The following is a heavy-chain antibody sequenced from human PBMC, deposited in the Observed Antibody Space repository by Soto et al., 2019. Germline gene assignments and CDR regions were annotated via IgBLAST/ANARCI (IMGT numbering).Heavy chain of an antibody. J-gene: IGHJ4*02. Sequence: QVQLVQSGAEVKRPGSSVKVSCKASGDTFNFYSINWVRQAPGLGLEWMGRVNPIVSMSNYAQKFQGRVTMTADKYTSTAYMELSRLRSEDTAMYYCASSYGSGYRAFDYWGQGALVTVSS. V-gene: IGHV1-69*02. CDR2: VNPIVSMS. CDR3: ASSYGSGYRAFDY. D-gene: IGHD3-10*01. CDR1: GDTFNFYS.